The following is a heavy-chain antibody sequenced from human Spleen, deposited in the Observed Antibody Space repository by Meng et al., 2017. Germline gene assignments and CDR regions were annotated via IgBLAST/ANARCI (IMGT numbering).Heavy chain of an antibody. CDR3: ARVSILTGRFDS. D-gene: IGHD3-9*01. Sequence: GSLRLSCTVSSDSISSYHWNWIRQPAGKGLEWIGRIYTSGSTDYHPSLKSRVTMSVDTSKSQFSLKLSSVTAADTAVYYCARVSILTGRFDSWGLGTLVTVSS. V-gene: IGHV4-4*07. CDR2: IYTSGST. CDR1: SDSISSYH. J-gene: IGHJ4*02.